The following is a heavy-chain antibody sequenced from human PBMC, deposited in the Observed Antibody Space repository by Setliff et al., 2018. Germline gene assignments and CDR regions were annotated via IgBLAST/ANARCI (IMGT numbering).Heavy chain of an antibody. J-gene: IGHJ3*02. CDR3: IRDTSGRDAFDI. CDR1: GFTFSTYA. V-gene: IGHV3-23*01. D-gene: IGHD6-19*01. Sequence: GGSLRLSCAASGFTFSTYAMTWVRQAPGKGLEWVSGISGYGSRTYYADSVKGRSTISRDNSQNTMYLQMNSLRAEDTAVYYCIRDTSGRDAFDIWGQGTMVTVSS. CDR2: ISGYGSRT.